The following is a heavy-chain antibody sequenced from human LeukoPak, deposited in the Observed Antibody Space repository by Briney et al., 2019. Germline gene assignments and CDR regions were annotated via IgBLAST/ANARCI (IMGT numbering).Heavy chain of an antibody. D-gene: IGHD4-23*01. V-gene: IGHV4-59*01. J-gene: IGHJ4*02. CDR2: IYYSGST. CDR3: ARDTVGIDH. CDR1: GGSFSGYY. Sequence: SETLSLTCAVYGGSFSGYYWSWIRQPPGKGLEWIGYIYYSGSTNYNPSLKSRVTISVDTSKNQFSLKLSSVTAVDTAVYYCARDTVGIDHWGQGTLVAVSS.